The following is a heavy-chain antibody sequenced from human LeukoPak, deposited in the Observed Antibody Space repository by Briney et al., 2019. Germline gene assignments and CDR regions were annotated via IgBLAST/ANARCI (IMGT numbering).Heavy chain of an antibody. CDR1: GYTFTVYY. V-gene: IGHV1-2*02. CDR2: INPNSGGT. Sequence: ASVKVSCKASGYTFTVYYMHWVRQAPGQGLEWMGSINPNSGGTNYAQKFQGRVTMTSDTSISTAYLELSRLRSDDTAVYYCASEMRYYYDSSGYTWRFDPWGQGTLVTVSS. D-gene: IGHD3-22*01. J-gene: IGHJ5*02. CDR3: ASEMRYYYDSSGYTWRFDP.